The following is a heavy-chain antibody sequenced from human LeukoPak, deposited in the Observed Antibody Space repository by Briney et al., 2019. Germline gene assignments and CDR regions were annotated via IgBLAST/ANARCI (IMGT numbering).Heavy chain of an antibody. CDR3: ARVPAWFGELSQGLTDY. Sequence: SETLSLTCTVSGGSISSYYWSWIRQPPGKGLEWIGEINHSGSTNYNPSLKSRVTISVDTSKNQFSLKLSSVTAADTAVYYCARVPAWFGELSQGLTDYWGQGTLVTVSS. J-gene: IGHJ4*02. CDR2: INHSGST. D-gene: IGHD3-10*01. CDR1: GGSISSYY. V-gene: IGHV4-34*01.